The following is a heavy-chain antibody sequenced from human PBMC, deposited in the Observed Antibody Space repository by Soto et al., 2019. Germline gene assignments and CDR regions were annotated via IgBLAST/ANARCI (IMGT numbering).Heavy chain of an antibody. CDR2: ISYDGNNE. Sequence: QVQLVEAGGGVVQPGRSLRLSCAASGFTFSSYCMHWVRQAPGKGLEWVAVISYDGNNEYYADSVKGRFTISRDNSMNTLYLQMNSLRAEDTAVYYCVNSGYSNGPTLFLQHWGKCTLVTVSS. CDR3: VNSGYSNGPTLFLQH. J-gene: IGHJ1*01. V-gene: IGHV3-30*18. D-gene: IGHD6-19*01. CDR1: GFTFSSYC.